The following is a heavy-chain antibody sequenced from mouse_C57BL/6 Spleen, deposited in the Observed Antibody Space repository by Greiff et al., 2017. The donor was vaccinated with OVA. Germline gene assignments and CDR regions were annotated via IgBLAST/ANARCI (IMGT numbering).Heavy chain of an antibody. CDR2: IYPGDGDT. V-gene: IGHV1-82*01. Sequence: VQRVESGPELVKPGASVKISCKASGYAFSSSWMNWVKQRPGKGLEWIGRIYPGDGDTNYNGKFKGKATLTADKSSSTAYMQLSSLTSEDSAVYFCARGWLPFMDYWGQGTSVTVSS. CDR1: GYAFSSSW. J-gene: IGHJ4*01. CDR3: ARGWLPFMDY. D-gene: IGHD2-2*01.